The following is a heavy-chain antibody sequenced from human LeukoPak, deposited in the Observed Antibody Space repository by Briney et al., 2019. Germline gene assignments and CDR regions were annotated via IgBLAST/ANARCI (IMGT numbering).Heavy chain of an antibody. CDR1: GGTFISYA. J-gene: IGHJ4*02. V-gene: IGHV1-69*04. Sequence: SVKVSCKASGGTFISYAISWVRQAPGQGLEWMGRIIPILGIANYAQKFQGRVTITADKSTSTAYMELSSLRSEDTAVYYCAREDGGNSVIDYWGQGTLVTVSS. CDR2: IIPILGIA. D-gene: IGHD4-23*01. CDR3: AREDGGNSVIDY.